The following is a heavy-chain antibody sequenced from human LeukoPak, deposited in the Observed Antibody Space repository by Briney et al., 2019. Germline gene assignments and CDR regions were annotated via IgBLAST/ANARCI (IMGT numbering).Heavy chain of an antibody. J-gene: IGHJ3*02. V-gene: IGHV6-1*01. D-gene: IGHD3-16*01. CDR1: GDSVSSNGAA. CDR2: TYYRSRWFY. Sequence: SQTLSLTCAIYGDSVSSNGAAWNWIRQSPSRGLEWLGRTYYRSRWFYDYAVSVKSRIIINADTSKNQFSLQLNSVTPEDTAVYYCVRDGELGISVFDIWGQGTMVTVSS. CDR3: VRDGELGISVFDI.